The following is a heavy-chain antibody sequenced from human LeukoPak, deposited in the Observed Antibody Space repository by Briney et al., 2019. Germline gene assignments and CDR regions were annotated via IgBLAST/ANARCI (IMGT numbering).Heavy chain of an antibody. Sequence: GGSLRLSCAASGFTFRSYWMSWVRQAPGKGLEWVANIKQDGSEEYYVDSVKGRFTISRDNAKNSLYLQMNSLRVEDTAVYYCARDPSAMYYYDSSGSYWGQGTLVTVSS. V-gene: IGHV3-7*01. CDR1: GFTFRSYW. CDR3: ARDPSAMYYYDSSGSY. CDR2: IKQDGSEE. J-gene: IGHJ4*02. D-gene: IGHD3-22*01.